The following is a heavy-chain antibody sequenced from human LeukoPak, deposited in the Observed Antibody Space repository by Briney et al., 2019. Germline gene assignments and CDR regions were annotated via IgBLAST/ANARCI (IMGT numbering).Heavy chain of an antibody. CDR1: GGTFSSYA. Sequence: SVKVSCKASGGTFSSYAISWVRQAPGQGLEWMGRIIPILGIANYAQKFQGRVTITADKSTSTAYMELSSLRSEDTAVYYCARESQLVQGSLDYWGQGTLVTVSS. V-gene: IGHV1-69*04. CDR3: ARESQLVQGSLDY. D-gene: IGHD6-13*01. CDR2: IIPILGIA. J-gene: IGHJ4*02.